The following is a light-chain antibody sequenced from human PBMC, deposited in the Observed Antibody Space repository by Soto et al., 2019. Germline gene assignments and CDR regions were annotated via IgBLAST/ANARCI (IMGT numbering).Light chain of an antibody. Sequence: DIQMTQSPSTLSASVGDRVTITCRASQSVSDWLAWYQQKPGKAPNLLIYRASHLESGVPSRFSGRGSGTEFFLTISSLQPDDFATYYCQQYTSYSVTFGQGTRVEIK. CDR3: QQYTSYSVT. CDR1: QSVSDW. V-gene: IGKV1-5*03. J-gene: IGKJ1*01. CDR2: RAS.